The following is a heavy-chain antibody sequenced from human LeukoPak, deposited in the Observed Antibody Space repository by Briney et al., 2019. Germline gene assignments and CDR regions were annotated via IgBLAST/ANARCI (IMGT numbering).Heavy chain of an antibody. D-gene: IGHD3-22*01. J-gene: IGHJ4*02. CDR3: ARDLGGGWDDSSGYYYGYFDY. CDR2: ISYDGNNK. V-gene: IGHV3-30-3*01. CDR1: GFTFAIYA. Sequence: PGRSLRLSCAASGFTFAIYAMHWVRQAPGKGLEWVAVISYDGNNKYYANSVKGRFTISRDNSKNTLYLQMNSLRAEDTAVYYCARDLGGGWDDSSGYYYGYFDYWGQGTLVTVSS.